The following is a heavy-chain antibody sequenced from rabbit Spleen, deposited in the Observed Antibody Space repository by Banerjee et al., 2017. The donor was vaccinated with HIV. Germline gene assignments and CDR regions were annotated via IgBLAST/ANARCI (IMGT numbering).Heavy chain of an antibody. CDR3: ARALYAGAGSYGYQLNL. D-gene: IGHD6-1*01. Sequence: QSLEESGGGLVKPGASLTLTCKASGFSFSGSHYMCWVRQAPGKGLEWIACIYTDNSGSTVYATWAKGRFTISKTSSTTVTLQMTSLTAADTATYFCARALYAGAGSYGYQLNLWGQGTLVTVS. CDR2: IYTDNSGST. J-gene: IGHJ4*01. CDR1: GFSFSGSHY. V-gene: IGHV1S40*01.